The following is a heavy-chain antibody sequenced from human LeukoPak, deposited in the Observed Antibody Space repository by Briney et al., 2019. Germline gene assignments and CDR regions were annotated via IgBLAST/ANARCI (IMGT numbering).Heavy chain of an antibody. Sequence: GGSLRLSCEASGFTFSTYWMSWVRQAPGKGLEWVANIKQDGSEKYYVDSVKGRFTISRDNAKNSVYLQMNSLRAEDTAVYYCARGTCYDLLTNSYPSVGWFEPWGQGTLVTVSS. D-gene: IGHD3-9*01. CDR3: ARGTCYDLLTNSYPSVGWFEP. J-gene: IGHJ5*02. V-gene: IGHV3-7*04. CDR2: IKQDGSEK. CDR1: GFTFSTYW.